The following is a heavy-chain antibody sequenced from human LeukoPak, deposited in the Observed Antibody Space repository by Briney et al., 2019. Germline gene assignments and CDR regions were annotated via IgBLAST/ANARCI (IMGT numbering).Heavy chain of an antibody. CDR1: GFTISSYG. D-gene: IGHD3-10*01. CDR3: AKSVYGSGNY. CDR2: ISGGTT. J-gene: IGHJ4*02. Sequence: GGSLRLSCAASGFTISSYGMSWVRQAPGKGLEWVSSISGGTTYYADSVKGRFTISRDNFKSIVSLQMNSLRAEDTAVYYRAKSVYGSGNYWGQGTLVTVSS. V-gene: IGHV3-23*01.